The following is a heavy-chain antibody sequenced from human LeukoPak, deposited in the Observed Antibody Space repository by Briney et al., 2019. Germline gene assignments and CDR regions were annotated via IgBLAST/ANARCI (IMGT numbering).Heavy chain of an antibody. J-gene: IGHJ4*02. D-gene: IGHD3-3*01. CDR2: ISYDGSNK. CDR3: AKDTAYYDFWSGYYLY. Sequence: GRSLRLSCAASGFTFSSYGMHWVRQAPGKGLEWVAVISYDGSNKYYADSVKGRLTISRGNSKNTLYLQMNSLRAEDTAVYYCAKDTAYYDFWSGYYLYWGQGTLVTVSS. CDR1: GFTFSSYG. V-gene: IGHV3-30*18.